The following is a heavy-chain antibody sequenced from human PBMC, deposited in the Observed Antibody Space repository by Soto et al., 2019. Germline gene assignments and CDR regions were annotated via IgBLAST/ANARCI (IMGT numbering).Heavy chain of an antibody. CDR3: ARRGRIAVAGTRYFDY. V-gene: IGHV4-39*01. CDR2: IYYSGST. CDR1: GGSISSSSYY. Sequence: SETLSLTCTVSGGSISSSSYYWGWIRQPPGKRLEWIGSIYYSGSTYYNPSLKSRVTISVDTSKNQFSLKLSSVTAADTAVYYCARRGRIAVAGTRYFDYWGQGTLVTVSS. D-gene: IGHD6-19*01. J-gene: IGHJ4*02.